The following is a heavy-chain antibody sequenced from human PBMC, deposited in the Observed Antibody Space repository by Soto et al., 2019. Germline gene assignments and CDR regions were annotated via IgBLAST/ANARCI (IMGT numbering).Heavy chain of an antibody. CDR3: ARGFPRHDYGDSVEYFQH. Sequence: QVQLVQSGAEVKKPGASVKVSCKASGYTFTSYDINWVRQATGQGLEWMGWMNPNSGNTGYAQKFQGRVTMTRNTSISTAYMELSSLRSEDTVVYYCARGFPRHDYGDSVEYFQHWGQGTLVTVSS. V-gene: IGHV1-8*01. CDR1: GYTFTSYD. CDR2: MNPNSGNT. D-gene: IGHD4-17*01. J-gene: IGHJ1*01.